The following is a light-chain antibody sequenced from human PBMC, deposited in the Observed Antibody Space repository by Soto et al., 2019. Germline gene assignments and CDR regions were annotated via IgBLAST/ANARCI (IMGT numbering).Light chain of an antibody. Sequence: DIVMTQPPDSLAVSLGERATINCKSSQSVLYSSNNKNYLAWYQQRPGQPPKLLIYWASPRESGVPDRFSGSGSGTDFTLTITSLQAEDVAVYYCQQYESTPPTFGQGTKLEIK. CDR1: QSVLYSSNNKNY. CDR3: QQYESTPPT. V-gene: IGKV4-1*01. CDR2: WAS. J-gene: IGKJ2*01.